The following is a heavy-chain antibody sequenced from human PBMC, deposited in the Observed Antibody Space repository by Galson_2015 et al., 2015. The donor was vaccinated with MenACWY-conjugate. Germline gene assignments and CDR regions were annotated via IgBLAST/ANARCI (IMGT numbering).Heavy chain of an antibody. CDR3: GRIGTPDNFGAS. V-gene: IGHV3-74*01. Sequence: SLSLCCAASVFTFSDYCMHWGRAAPGKGVVWVSSICGDGSGKTYAGSVKGRFSISMDNAKTTLYLQMNSLRAEDTAMYYCGRIGTPDNFGASWGQGTLVTVSS. J-gene: IGHJ5*02. D-gene: IGHD3-3*01. CDR2: ICGDGSGK. CDR1: VFTFSDYC.